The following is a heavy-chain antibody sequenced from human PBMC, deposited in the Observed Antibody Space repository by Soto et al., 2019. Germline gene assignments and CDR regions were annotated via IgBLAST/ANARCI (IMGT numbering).Heavy chain of an antibody. V-gene: IGHV4-30-4*01. Sequence: SETLSLTCTVSGGSISSGDYYWSWIRQPPGKGLEWIGYIYYSGSTYYNPSLKSRVTISVDTSKNQFSLKLSSVTAADTAVYYCASNATPGYDILTGYYKTTDHYGMDVWGQGTTVTVSS. CDR3: ASNATPGYDILTGYYKTTDHYGMDV. D-gene: IGHD3-9*01. CDR2: IYYSGST. CDR1: GGSISSGDYY. J-gene: IGHJ6*02.